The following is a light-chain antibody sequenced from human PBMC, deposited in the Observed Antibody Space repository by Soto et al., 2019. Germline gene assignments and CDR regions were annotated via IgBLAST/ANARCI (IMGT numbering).Light chain of an antibody. V-gene: IGKV3-20*01. CDR1: QSVSSSY. CDR2: GAS. Sequence: EIVLTQSPGTLSLSPGERATLSCRASQSVSSSYLAWYKQKPGQAPRLLIYGASNRATGIPDRFSASGSGTDFTLTISRLESEDFAVYYCQQYGSSPPYTFGQGTKLENK. CDR3: QQYGSSPPYT. J-gene: IGKJ2*01.